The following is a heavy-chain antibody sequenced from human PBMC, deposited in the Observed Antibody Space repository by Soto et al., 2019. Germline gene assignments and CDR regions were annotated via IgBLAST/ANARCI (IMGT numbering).Heavy chain of an antibody. CDR2: IYWDDDK. CDR3: IQSRYGGDCLQSYASYYYYGMDV. CDR1: AFSLSTGGVG. D-gene: IGHD2-21*02. Sequence: QITLKESGPTLVKPTQTLTLTCTFSAFSLSTGGVGVGRIRQPPGKALEWLALIYWDDDKRYSPSLRSRLTITKDTSKNQVVLTMTNMDPVDTATYYCIQSRYGGDCLQSYASYYYYGMDVWGQGTTVTVSS. V-gene: IGHV2-5*02. J-gene: IGHJ6*02.